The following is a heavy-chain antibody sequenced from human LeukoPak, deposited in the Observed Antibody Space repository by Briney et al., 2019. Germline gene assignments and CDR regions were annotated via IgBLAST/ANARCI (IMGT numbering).Heavy chain of an antibody. Sequence: SETLSLTCTVSGYSISGGYLWGWIRQPPGKGLEWIGSTYHGGTTYSNPSLKSRVIISEDTSKNQFSLKLSSVTAAVTAVYYCARGSGDWTYYFDYWGQGTLVTVSS. D-gene: IGHD2-21*02. CDR2: TYHGGTT. V-gene: IGHV4-38-2*02. J-gene: IGHJ4*02. CDR1: GYSISGGYL. CDR3: ARGSGDWTYYFDY.